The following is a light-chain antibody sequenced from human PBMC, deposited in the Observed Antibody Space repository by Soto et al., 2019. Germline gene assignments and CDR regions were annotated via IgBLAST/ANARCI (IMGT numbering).Light chain of an antibody. V-gene: IGKV3-15*01. CDR2: GAS. Sequence: EVVMTQSPATLSVSPGERATPSCRASQSVSSNLAWYQQKRGQAPRLLIYGASTRATGVPARFSGGGSGTEFTLTISSLQSEDFAVYYCQQYDIWPPWTFGQGTKVEIK. J-gene: IGKJ1*01. CDR3: QQYDIWPPWT. CDR1: QSVSSN.